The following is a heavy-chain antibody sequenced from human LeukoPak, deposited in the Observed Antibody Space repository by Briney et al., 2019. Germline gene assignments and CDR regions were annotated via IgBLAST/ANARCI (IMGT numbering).Heavy chain of an antibody. D-gene: IGHD6-19*01. Sequence: GASVKVSCKASGGTFSSYAISWVRQAPGQGLEWMGGIIPIFGTANYAQKFQGRVTITADESTSTAYMELSSLRSEDTAVYYCARAQAVAVYYYYMDVWGKGTTVTVSS. CDR2: IIPIFGTA. CDR1: GGTFSSYA. V-gene: IGHV1-69*01. J-gene: IGHJ6*03. CDR3: ARAQAVAVYYYYMDV.